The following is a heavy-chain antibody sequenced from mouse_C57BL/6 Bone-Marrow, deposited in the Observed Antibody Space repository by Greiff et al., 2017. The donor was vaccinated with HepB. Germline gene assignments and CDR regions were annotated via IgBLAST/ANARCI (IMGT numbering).Heavy chain of an antibody. J-gene: IGHJ3*01. V-gene: IGHV14-2*01. D-gene: IGHD1-1*01. CDR2: IDPEDGET. Sequence: EVQLQQSGAELVKPGASVKLSCTASGFNIKDYYMHWVKQRTEQGLEWIGRIDPEDGETKYAPKFQGKATITADTSSNTAYLQISSLTSEDTAVYYCVKAVYGSPFADWGQGTLVTVSA. CDR1: GFNIKDYY. CDR3: VKAVYGSPFAD.